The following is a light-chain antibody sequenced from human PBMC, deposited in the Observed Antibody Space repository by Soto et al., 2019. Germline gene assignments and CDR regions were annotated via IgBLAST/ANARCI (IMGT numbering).Light chain of an antibody. CDR3: QSYDSSLYV. Sequence: QSVLTQPPSVSGAPGQRVTISCTGSSSNIGAGYVVHWYQQLPGTAPKVLIYGNNNRPSGVPDRFSGSKSGTSASLAITGLQAEDEADYYCQSYDSSLYVFGTGTKLTVL. CDR2: GNN. J-gene: IGLJ1*01. CDR1: SSNIGAGYV. V-gene: IGLV1-40*01.